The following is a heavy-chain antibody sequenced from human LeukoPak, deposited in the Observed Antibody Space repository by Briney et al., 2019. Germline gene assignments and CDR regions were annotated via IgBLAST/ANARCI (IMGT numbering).Heavy chain of an antibody. V-gene: IGHV3-7*01. J-gene: IGHJ4*02. CDR1: GFTCISYW. CDR3: ARISIAAAGSDY. Sequence: PGGALRLSCAAAGFTCISYWMTWGRQAPGRGLEWVANIKQDGSEKYCVDSVKGRFTISRDNAKNSVYLQMNSLRAEDTAVYYCARISIAAAGSDYWGQGTLVTVSS. D-gene: IGHD6-13*01. CDR2: IKQDGSEK.